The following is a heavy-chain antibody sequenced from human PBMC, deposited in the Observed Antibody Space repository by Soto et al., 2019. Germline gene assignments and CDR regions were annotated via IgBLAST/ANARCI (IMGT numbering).Heavy chain of an antibody. CDR1: GGTFSSYA. V-gene: IGHV1-69*06. J-gene: IGHJ4*02. CDR2: IIPIFGTA. D-gene: IGHD2-2*01. CDR3: ARVRDCSSTSCTYYFDY. Sequence: QVQLVQSGAEVKKPGSSVKVFCKASGGTFSSYAISWVRQAPGQGLEWMGGIIPIFGTANYAQKFQGRVTITADKSTSTAYMELSSLRSEDTAVYYCARVRDCSSTSCTYYFDYWGQGTLVTVSS.